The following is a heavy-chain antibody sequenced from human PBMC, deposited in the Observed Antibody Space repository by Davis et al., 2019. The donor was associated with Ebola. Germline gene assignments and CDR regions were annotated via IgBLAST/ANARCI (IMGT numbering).Heavy chain of an antibody. CDR3: ARPSYPGYYYYYGMDV. CDR2: INHSGST. J-gene: IGHJ6*02. V-gene: IGHV4-34*01. CDR1: GGSFIGYY. D-gene: IGHD6-6*01. Sequence: MPSETLSLTCAVYGGSFIGYYWSWIRQPPGKGLEWIGEINHSGSTNYNPSLKSRVTISVDTSKNQFSLKLSSVTAADTAVYYCARPSYPGYYYYYGMDVWGQGTTVTVSS.